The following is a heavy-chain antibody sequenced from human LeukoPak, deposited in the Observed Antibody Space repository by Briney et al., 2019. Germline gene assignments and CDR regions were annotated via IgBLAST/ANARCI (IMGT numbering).Heavy chain of an antibody. CDR3: ARGTTGIAVAEFDY. Sequence: PGGSLRLSCAASGFTFSSYSMNWVRQAPGKGLEWVSSISSSSSYIYYADSVKGRFTISRDNAKSSLYLQMNSLRAEDTAVYYCARGTTGIAVAEFDYWGQGTLVTVSS. CDR2: ISSSSSYI. J-gene: IGHJ4*02. CDR1: GFTFSSYS. D-gene: IGHD6-19*01. V-gene: IGHV3-21*01.